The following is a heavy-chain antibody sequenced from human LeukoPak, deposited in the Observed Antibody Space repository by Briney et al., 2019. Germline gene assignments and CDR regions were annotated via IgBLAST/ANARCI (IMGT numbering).Heavy chain of an antibody. CDR1: GVTFSSYA. J-gene: IGHJ4*02. CDR3: AKDLWFGELLYLPDY. D-gene: IGHD3-10*01. Sequence: QPGGSLRLSCAASGVTFSSYAMSCVRQAPGKGLECVSVISGSGGSTYYADSVKGRFTISRDNSKNTLYLQMNSLRAEDTAVYYCAKDLWFGELLYLPDYWGQGTLVTVSS. CDR2: ISGSGGST. V-gene: IGHV3-23*01.